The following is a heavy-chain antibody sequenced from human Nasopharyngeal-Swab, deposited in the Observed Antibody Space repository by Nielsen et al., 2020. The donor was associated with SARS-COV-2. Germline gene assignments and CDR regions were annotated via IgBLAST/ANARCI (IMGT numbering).Heavy chain of an antibody. CDR1: GGTFSSYA. CDR2: IIPIFGTA. Sequence: SVKVSCKASGGTFSSYAISWVRQAPGQGLEWMGGIIPIFGTANYAQKFQGRVTITADESTSTAYVELSSLRSEDTAVYYCARVRVAARRGEDYYYMDVWGRGTTVTVSS. V-gene: IGHV1-69*13. CDR3: ARVRVAARRGEDYYYMDV. J-gene: IGHJ6*03. D-gene: IGHD6-6*01.